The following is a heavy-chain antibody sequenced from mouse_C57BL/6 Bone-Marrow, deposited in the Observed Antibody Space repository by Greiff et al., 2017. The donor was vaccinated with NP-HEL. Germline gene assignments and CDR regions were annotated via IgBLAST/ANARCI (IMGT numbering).Heavy chain of an antibody. CDR3: ARPLYWFAY. CDR2: IYPRSGNT. CDR1: GYTFTSYG. D-gene: IGHD6-1*01. J-gene: IGHJ3*01. Sequence: VKLMESGAELARPGASVKLSCKASGYTFTSYGISWVKQRTGQGLEWIGEIYPRSGNTYYNEKFKGKATLTADKSSSTAYMELRSLTSEDSAVYFCARPLYWFAYWGQGTLVTVSA. V-gene: IGHV1-81*01.